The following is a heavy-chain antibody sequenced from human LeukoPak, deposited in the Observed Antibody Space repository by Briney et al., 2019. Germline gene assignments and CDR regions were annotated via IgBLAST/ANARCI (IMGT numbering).Heavy chain of an antibody. Sequence: GGSLRLSCAASGFTFSSYAMSWVRQAPGKGLEWVSAISGSGGSTYYADSVKGRFTISRDNSKNTLYLQMNSLRAEDTAVYYCDLERQLGYYYYGMDVWGQGTTVTVSS. CDR2: ISGSGGST. V-gene: IGHV3-23*01. CDR3: DLERQLGYYYYGMDV. J-gene: IGHJ6*02. CDR1: GFTFSSYA. D-gene: IGHD1-1*01.